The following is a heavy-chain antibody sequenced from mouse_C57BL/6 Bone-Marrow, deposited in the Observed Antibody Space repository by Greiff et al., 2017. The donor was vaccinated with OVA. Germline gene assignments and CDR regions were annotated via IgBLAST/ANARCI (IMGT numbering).Heavy chain of an antibody. Sequence: EVKLQQSVAELVRPGASVKLSCTASGFNIKNTYMHWVKQRPEQGLEWIGRIDPANGNTKYAPKFQGKATITADTSSNTAYLQLSSLTSEDTAIYYCARSGYYGSGDYYAMDYWGQGTSVTVSS. D-gene: IGHD1-1*01. CDR1: GFNIKNTY. V-gene: IGHV14-3*01. CDR2: IDPANGNT. J-gene: IGHJ4*01. CDR3: ARSGYYGSGDYYAMDY.